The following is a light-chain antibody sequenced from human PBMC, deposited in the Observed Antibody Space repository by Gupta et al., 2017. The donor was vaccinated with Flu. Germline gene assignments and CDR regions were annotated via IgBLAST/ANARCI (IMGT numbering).Light chain of an antibody. CDR3: MQALQTSFT. CDR2: LGS. CDR1: QSLLHSDGYNY. Sequence: DIVMTQSPLSLPVTPGEPASISCRSSQSLLHSDGYNYLDWYLQKPGQSPQLLIYLGSNRASGVPDRFSGSASGTNFTLKISRVEAEDVGVYYCMQALQTSFTFGPGTKVDIK. V-gene: IGKV2-28*01. J-gene: IGKJ3*01.